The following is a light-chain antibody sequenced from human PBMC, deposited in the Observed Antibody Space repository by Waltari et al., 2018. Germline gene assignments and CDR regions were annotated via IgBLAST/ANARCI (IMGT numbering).Light chain of an antibody. V-gene: IGLV1-47*01. CDR2: RND. CDR1: SSNIGSNY. CDR3: AAWDDSLSAV. Sequence: QSVLTQPPSASGTPGQRVTISCSGSSSNIGSNYVYWYQQLPGTAPKLLIYRNDQRPSGVPDRFSGSKSGTSASLAISGLRSEDEADYYCAAWDDSLSAVFGGGTQLTVL. J-gene: IGLJ7*01.